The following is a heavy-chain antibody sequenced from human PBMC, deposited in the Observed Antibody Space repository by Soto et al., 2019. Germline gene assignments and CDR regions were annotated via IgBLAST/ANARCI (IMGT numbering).Heavy chain of an antibody. CDR1: VGSINIYY. CDR3: ARGQGHYQGMDV. J-gene: IGHJ6*02. Sequence: SEALSLTCTFSVGSINIYYWSWIRQPPGEGLEWIGYIYDSGSTNYNPSLKSRVTMSVDTSKNQFSLKLSSVTAADTAVYYCARGQGHYQGMDVWGHGTTVTVSS. V-gene: IGHV4-59*01. CDR2: IYDSGST.